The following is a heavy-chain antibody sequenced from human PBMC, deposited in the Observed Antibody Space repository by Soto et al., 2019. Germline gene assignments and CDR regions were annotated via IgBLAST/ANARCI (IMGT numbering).Heavy chain of an antibody. J-gene: IGHJ6*02. D-gene: IGHD2-15*01. CDR1: GFTFSSYA. V-gene: IGHV3-23*01. CDR3: AKSPAGGCSGGSCYSGYYYGMDV. Sequence: GGSLRLSCAASGFTFSSYAMSWVRQAPGKGLEWVSAISGSSGSTYYADSVKGRFTISRDNSKNTLYLQMNSLRAEDTAVYYCAKSPAGGCSGGSCYSGYYYGMDVWGQGTTVTVSS. CDR2: ISGSSGST.